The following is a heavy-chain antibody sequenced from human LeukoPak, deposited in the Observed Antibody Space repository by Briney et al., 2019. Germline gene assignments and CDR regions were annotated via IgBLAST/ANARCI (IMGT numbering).Heavy chain of an antibody. J-gene: IGHJ4*02. CDR3: AKLAVSYFDY. V-gene: IGHV3-30*04. D-gene: IGHD3-3*02. CDR2: ISYDGSNK. Sequence: GGSLRLSCAASGFTFSSYAMHWVRQAPGKGLEWVALISYDGSNKYHADSVKGRFTISRDNSKNTLYLQMNSLRAEDTAVYYCAKLAVSYFDYWGQGTLVTVSS. CDR1: GFTFSSYA.